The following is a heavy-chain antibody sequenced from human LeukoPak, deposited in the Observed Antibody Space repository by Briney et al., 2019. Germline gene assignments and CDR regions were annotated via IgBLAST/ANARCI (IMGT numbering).Heavy chain of an antibody. V-gene: IGHV3-21*01. CDR2: ISSSSSYI. D-gene: IGHD6-13*01. CDR3: ARAEQLYYGMDV. J-gene: IGHJ6*02. Sequence: PGGSLRLSCAASGFTFSSYAMSWVRQAPGKGLEWVSSISSSSSYIYYADSVKGRFTISRDNAKNSLYLQMNSLRAEDTAVYYCARAEQLYYGMDVWGQGTTVTVSS. CDR1: GFTFSSYA.